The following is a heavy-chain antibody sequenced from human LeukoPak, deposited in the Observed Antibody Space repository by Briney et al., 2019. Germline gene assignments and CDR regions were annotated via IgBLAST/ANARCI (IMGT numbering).Heavy chain of an antibody. CDR1: GFTFSGSA. CDR3: TRQVAYYYGMDV. Sequence: GGSLRLSCAASGFTFSGSAMHWVRQASGKGLEWVGRIRSKANRYATAYAASVKGRFTISRDDSKNTAYLQMNSLKTEDTAVYYCTRQVAYYYGMDVWGQGTTVTVSS. V-gene: IGHV3-73*01. J-gene: IGHJ6*02. CDR2: IRSKANRYAT.